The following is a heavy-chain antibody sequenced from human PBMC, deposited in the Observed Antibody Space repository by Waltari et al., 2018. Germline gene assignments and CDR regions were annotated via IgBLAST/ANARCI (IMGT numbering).Heavy chain of an antibody. D-gene: IGHD5-12*01. CDR1: GYTFTSYA. V-gene: IGHV1-3*01. J-gene: IGHJ6*02. CDR3: ARVYSGYDSFNYYYGMDV. CDR2: INAGNGNT. Sequence: QVQLVQSGAEVKKPGASVKVSCKASGYTFTSYAMHWVRQAPGQRLEWMGWINAGNGNTKYSQKFQGRVTITRDTSASTAYMELSSLRSEDTAVYYCARVYSGYDSFNYYYGMDVWGQGTTVTVSS.